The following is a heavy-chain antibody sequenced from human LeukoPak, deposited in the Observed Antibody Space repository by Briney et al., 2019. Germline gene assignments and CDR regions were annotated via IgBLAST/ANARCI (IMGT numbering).Heavy chain of an antibody. CDR2: ISYSGST. Sequence: PSETLSLTCTVSGASISSDYWSWIRQPPGKGLEWIGYISYSGSTNYNPSLKSRVTISEDTSKNQFSLKRSSVTAADTAVYHCARWARGYFDYWGQGTLVTVSS. CDR3: ARWARGYFDY. CDR1: GASISSDY. V-gene: IGHV4-59*01. J-gene: IGHJ4*02. D-gene: IGHD1-26*01.